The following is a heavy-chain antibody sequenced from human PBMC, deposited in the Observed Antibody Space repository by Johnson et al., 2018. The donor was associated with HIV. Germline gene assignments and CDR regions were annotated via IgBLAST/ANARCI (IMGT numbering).Heavy chain of an antibody. CDR2: ISYGGTT. CDR3: AKGWEGVTSGDAFDI. V-gene: IGHV3-30*18. CDR1: GFTFSSYD. D-gene: IGHD2-21*02. Sequence: VQLVESGGGVVQPGRSLRLSCAASGFTFSSYDMHWVRQAPGNGMDWVAFISYGGTTYYADSVKGRFTISRDNSKNTLYLQMNSLRAEDTAVYYCAKGWEGVTSGDAFDIWGQETMVTVSS. J-gene: IGHJ3*02.